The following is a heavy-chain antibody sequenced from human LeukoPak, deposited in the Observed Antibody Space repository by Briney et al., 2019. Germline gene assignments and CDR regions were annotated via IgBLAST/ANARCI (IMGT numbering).Heavy chain of an antibody. V-gene: IGHV3-23*01. Sequence: HPGGSLRLSCAASGFTFNTYGMSWVRQAPGKGLEWVSGISGSGGATYYADSVKGRFTVSRDDPHNTLYLQMNSVRAEDTAVYFCARGGVDHYGSGTYYLMYYFDHWGQGALVTVSS. CDR1: GFTFNTYG. D-gene: IGHD3-10*01. J-gene: IGHJ4*02. CDR3: ARGGVDHYGSGTYYLMYYFDH. CDR2: ISGSGGAT.